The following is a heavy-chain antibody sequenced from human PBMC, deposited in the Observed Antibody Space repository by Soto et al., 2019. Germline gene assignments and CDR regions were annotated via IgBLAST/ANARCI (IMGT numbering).Heavy chain of an antibody. CDR1: GGSISSYH. CDR2: IYYSGST. J-gene: IGHJ6*03. CDR3: ARALTIFGVVKTYYYYYMDV. D-gene: IGHD3-3*01. V-gene: IGHV4-59*01. Sequence: SETLSLTYTVSGGSISSYHWSWIRQPPGKGLEWIGYIYYSGSTNYNPSLKSRVTISVDTSKNQFSLKLSSVTAADTAVYYCARALTIFGVVKTYYYYYMDVWGKGTTVTVSS.